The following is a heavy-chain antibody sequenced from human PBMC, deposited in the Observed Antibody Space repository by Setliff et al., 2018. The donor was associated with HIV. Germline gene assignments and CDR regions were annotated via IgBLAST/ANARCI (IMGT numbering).Heavy chain of an antibody. CDR2: FYETGYT. Sequence: PSETLSLTCTVSGDFISSDYYWGWIRQSPGKGLEWIGSFYETGYTYYNPSLKSRVTISVDTSMNQFSLKLNSVTAADTAVYYCAIDHVTNIAESGYGYTRIDPWGPGISVTVSS. CDR3: AIDHVTNIAESGYGYTRIDP. CDR1: GDFISSDYY. J-gene: IGHJ5*02. V-gene: IGHV4-38-2*02. D-gene: IGHD5-18*01.